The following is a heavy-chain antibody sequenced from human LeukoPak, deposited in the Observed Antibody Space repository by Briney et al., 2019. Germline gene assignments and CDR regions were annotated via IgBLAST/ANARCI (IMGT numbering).Heavy chain of an antibody. CDR3: ARGRDSGSYSHFQH. Sequence: GASVKVSCKASGGTFSSYAISWVRQAPGQGLEWMGGIIPIFGTANYAQKFQGRVTITADESTSTAYMELSSLRSEDTAVYYCARGRDSGSYSHFQHWGQGTLATVSS. CDR1: GGTFSSYA. CDR2: IIPIFGTA. J-gene: IGHJ1*01. D-gene: IGHD1-26*01. V-gene: IGHV1-69*13.